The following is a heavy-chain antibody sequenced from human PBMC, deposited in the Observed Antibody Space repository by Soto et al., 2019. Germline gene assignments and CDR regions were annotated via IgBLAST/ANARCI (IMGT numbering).Heavy chain of an antibody. Sequence: QVQLVESGGGVVQPGTSLRLSCAASGFSSSNYGMHWVRQAPGEGLEWVAGISHDGNNKNHADSVKGRFTISRDNSKKTMYLQMNFLRAGDTAVDYCAIISSGRRGDAFDLWGRGTRVTVSP. CDR1: GFSSSNYG. V-gene: IGHV3-30*03. CDR2: ISHDGNNK. CDR3: AIISSGRRGDAFDL. D-gene: IGHD3-22*01. J-gene: IGHJ3*01.